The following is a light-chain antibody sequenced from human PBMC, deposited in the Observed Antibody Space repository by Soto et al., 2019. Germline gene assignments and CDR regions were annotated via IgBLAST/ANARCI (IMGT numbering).Light chain of an antibody. CDR2: GAS. CDR1: QSVSSN. Sequence: EILVTQSPATLSVSPGERATLSCRASQSVSSNLAWYQQKPGQAPRLLIYGASTRATGIPARFSGSGSGTEFTLTISSLQSEDFAVYYCQQYNNWPPWTFGQGTKV. J-gene: IGKJ1*01. V-gene: IGKV3-15*01. CDR3: QQYNNWPPWT.